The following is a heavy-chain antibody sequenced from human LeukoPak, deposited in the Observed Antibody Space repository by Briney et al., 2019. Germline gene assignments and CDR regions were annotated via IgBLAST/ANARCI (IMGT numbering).Heavy chain of an antibody. V-gene: IGHV1-8*01. J-gene: IGHJ6*02. CDR1: GYTFTSYD. D-gene: IGHD3-10*01. CDR2: MNPNSGNT. CDR3: ARGITMVRGVGDNDYYYYGMDV. Sequence: ASVKVSCKASGYTFTSYDINWVRQATGQGLEWMGWMNPNSGNTGYAQKLQGRVTMTRNTSISTAYMEPSSLRSEDTAVYYCARGITMVRGVGDNDYYYYGMDVWGQGTTVTVSS.